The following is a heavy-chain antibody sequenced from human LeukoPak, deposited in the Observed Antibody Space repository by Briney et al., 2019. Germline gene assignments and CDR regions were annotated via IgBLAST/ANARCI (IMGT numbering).Heavy chain of an antibody. Sequence: SETLSLTCADYGGSFSGYYWSWIRQPPGKGLEWIGEINHSGSTNYNPSLKSRVTISVDTSKNQFSLKLSSVTDADTAVYYCASRYYDSSGYYSDYWGQGTLVTVSS. CDR1: GGSFSGYY. CDR3: ASRYYDSSGYYSDY. V-gene: IGHV4-34*01. J-gene: IGHJ4*02. D-gene: IGHD3-22*01. CDR2: INHSGST.